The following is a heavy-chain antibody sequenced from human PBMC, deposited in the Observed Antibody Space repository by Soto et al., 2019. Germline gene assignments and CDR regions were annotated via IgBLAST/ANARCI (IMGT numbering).Heavy chain of an antibody. J-gene: IGHJ3*02. Sequence: QVQLVQSGAEVKKPGSSVKVSCKASGGTFSSYAISWVRQAPGQGLEWMGGLIPIVGTANYAQKFQGRVTITTDESTSTAYMELSSLRSEDTAVHYCARPRDILTGSYDAFATWGQGKMVTGSS. V-gene: IGHV1-69*01. CDR1: GGTFSSYA. CDR3: ARPRDILTGSYDAFAT. CDR2: LIPIVGTA. D-gene: IGHD3-9*01.